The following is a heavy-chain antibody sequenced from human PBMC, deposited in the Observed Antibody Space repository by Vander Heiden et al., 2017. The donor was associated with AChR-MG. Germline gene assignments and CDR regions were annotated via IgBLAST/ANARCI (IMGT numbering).Heavy chain of an antibody. J-gene: IGHJ4*02. CDR3: ANFCSGTRCRFHY. V-gene: IGHV3-30*18. D-gene: IGHD2-2*01. Sequence: QVQLVEPGGGVFQPGRSLRPSCPAPGFTVSSYGMEWVRQAPGKGLEWVAVIAYDGSNKYYADSVKGRFTISRDNSKNTLYLQMNSLRAEGTAVYYCANFCSGTRCRFHYWGQGTLVPVSS. CDR1: GFTVSSYG. CDR2: IAYDGSNK.